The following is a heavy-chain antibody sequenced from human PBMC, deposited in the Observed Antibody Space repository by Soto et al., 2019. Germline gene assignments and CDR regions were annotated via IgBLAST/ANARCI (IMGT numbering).Heavy chain of an antibody. J-gene: IGHJ6*02. D-gene: IGHD2-8*02. CDR2: INHSGST. Sequence: PSETLSLTCAVYGGSFSGYYWSWIRQPPGKGLEWIGEINHSGSTNYNPSLKSRVTISVDTSKNQFSLKLSSVTAADTAVYYCARAWNYGVVYAIRVYYGMDVWGQGTTVTVSS. CDR3: ARAWNYGVVYAIRVYYGMDV. CDR1: GGSFSGYY. V-gene: IGHV4-34*01.